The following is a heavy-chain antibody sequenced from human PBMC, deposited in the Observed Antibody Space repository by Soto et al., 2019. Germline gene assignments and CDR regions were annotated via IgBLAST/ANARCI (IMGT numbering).Heavy chain of an antibody. CDR1: GGSVSSGSYF. CDR3: AMSPVGVTPQPDY. CDR2: IFNTGST. Sequence: KPSETLSLTCTVSGGSVSSGSYFWSWIRQPPGKGLELIGYIFNTGSTNYNPSLKSRVTISIDTSKNQFSLKLSSVTAADTAVYYCAMSPVGVTPQPDYWGQGTLVTVSS. J-gene: IGHJ4*02. D-gene: IGHD2-21*02. V-gene: IGHV4-61*01.